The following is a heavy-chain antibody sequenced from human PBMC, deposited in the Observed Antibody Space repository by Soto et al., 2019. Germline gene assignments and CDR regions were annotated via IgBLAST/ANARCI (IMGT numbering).Heavy chain of an antibody. J-gene: IGHJ5*02. D-gene: IGHD3-22*01. Sequence: QVQLVQSGAEVKKPGSSVKVSCKASGCTFSTYTITWVRQAPGQGLEWRGRIIPIIGIINYAQKFQGRVTITADKFTGTVYMELTRLRSDDTAVYYCAGDPDSHYNDSHAYSYPWGQGTLVTVSS. CDR3: AGDPDSHYNDSHAYSYP. CDR1: GCTFSTYT. CDR2: IIPIIGII. V-gene: IGHV1-69*08.